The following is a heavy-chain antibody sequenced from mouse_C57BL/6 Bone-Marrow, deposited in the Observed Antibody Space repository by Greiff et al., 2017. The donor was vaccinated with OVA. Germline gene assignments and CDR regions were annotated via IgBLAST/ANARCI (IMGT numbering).Heavy chain of an antibody. CDR1: GYAFSSSW. Sequence: QVQLQQSGPELVKPGASVKISCKASGYAFSSSWMNWVKQRPGKGLEWIGRIYPGDGDTNYNGKFKGKATLTADKSSSTAYMQLSSLTSADSAVXDCARRDYGSSDDYYFDDWGTGTTVTVSS. J-gene: IGHJ1*03. V-gene: IGHV1-82*01. CDR3: ARRDYGSSDDYYFDD. CDR2: IYPGDGDT. D-gene: IGHD1-1*01.